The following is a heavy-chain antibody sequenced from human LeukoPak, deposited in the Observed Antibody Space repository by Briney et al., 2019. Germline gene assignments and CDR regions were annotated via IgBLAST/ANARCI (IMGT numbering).Heavy chain of an antibody. CDR3: ARSGGSFYYYYYMDV. D-gene: IGHD3-10*01. Sequence: PGGSLRLSCAASGFTFSTYAMHWVRQAPGKALEYVPAISSNGGSTYYANSMKGRFTISRDNSKSTLYLQMGSLRAEDMAVYYCARSGGSFYYYYYMDVWGKGTTVTVSS. V-gene: IGHV3-64*01. CDR1: GFTFSTYA. J-gene: IGHJ6*03. CDR2: ISSNGGST.